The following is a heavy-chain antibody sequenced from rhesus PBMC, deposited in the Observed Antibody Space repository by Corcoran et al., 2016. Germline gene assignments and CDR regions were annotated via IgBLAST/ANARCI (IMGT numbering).Heavy chain of an antibody. CDR1: GGSISSSY. J-gene: IGHJ2*01. V-gene: IGHV4-169*01. Sequence: QLQLQESGPGLVKPSETLTVTCAGSGGSISSSYWSWIRQVPGKGLGWIGDFYGSASCTNSNPSLQNRFTLSVCTSKHQLSLRLSSVPPADPAVYYCTRVPSLYWYFDLQGPGTPISVSS. CDR2: FYGSASCT. CDR3: TRVPSLYWYFDL.